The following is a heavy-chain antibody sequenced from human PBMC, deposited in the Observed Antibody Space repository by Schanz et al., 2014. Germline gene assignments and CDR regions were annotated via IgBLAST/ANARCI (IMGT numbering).Heavy chain of an antibody. CDR1: GFTFSAYA. D-gene: IGHD3-10*01. CDR3: AKGRFGELSAFDI. J-gene: IGHJ3*02. Sequence: EVQLLESGGGLVQPGGSLRLSCAASGFTFSAYAMTWVRQAPGKGLEWVSAISASGGTTYYADSAKGRFTISRDNSKSTLYVEMNSLRAEDTAVYYCAKGRFGELSAFDIWGQGTMVTVSS. CDR2: ISASGGTT. V-gene: IGHV3-23*01.